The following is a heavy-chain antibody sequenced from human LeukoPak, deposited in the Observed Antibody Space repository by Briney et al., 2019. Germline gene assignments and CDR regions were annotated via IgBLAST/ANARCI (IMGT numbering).Heavy chain of an antibody. D-gene: IGHD2-8*01. CDR3: ARGTKYCTNGVCYYGMDV. CDR1: GFTFSSYA. J-gene: IGHJ6*02. V-gene: IGHV3-23*01. Sequence: GGSLRLSCAASGFTFSSYAMSWVRQAPGKGLEWVSAISGSGGSTYYADSVKGRFTISRDNSKNSLYLQMNSLRAEDTAVYYCARGTKYCTNGVCYYGMDVWGQGTTVTVSS. CDR2: ISGSGGST.